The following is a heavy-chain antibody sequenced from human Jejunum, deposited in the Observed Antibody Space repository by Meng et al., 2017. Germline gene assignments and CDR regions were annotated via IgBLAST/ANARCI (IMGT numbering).Heavy chain of an antibody. V-gene: IGHV3-23*01. D-gene: IGHD4-17*01. J-gene: IGHJ3*01. Sequence: GGSLRRSCVGSGLTFSRYAMIWIRQAPGQGLEWVSSITGDGGGKHYAESVRGRFFISRDNFKNTLYLQMNSLRDEDTAVYYCAKDPNGDYLGAFDFWGRGTMVTVSS. CDR3: AKDPNGDYLGAFDF. CDR1: GLTFSRYA. CDR2: ITGDGGGK.